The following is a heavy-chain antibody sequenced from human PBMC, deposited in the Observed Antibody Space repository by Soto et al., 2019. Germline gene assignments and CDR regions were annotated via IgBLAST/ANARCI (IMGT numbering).Heavy chain of an antibody. CDR3: ARDRDYSNQNYYYYYMDV. CDR2: IWYDGSNK. J-gene: IGHJ6*03. D-gene: IGHD4-4*01. V-gene: IGHV3-33*01. Sequence: GGSLRLSCAASGFTFSSYGMHWVRQAPGKGLEWVAVIWYDGSNKYYADSVKGRFTISRDNSKNTLYLQMNSLRAEDTAVYYCARDRDYSNQNYYYYYMDVWGKGTTVTVSS. CDR1: GFTFSSYG.